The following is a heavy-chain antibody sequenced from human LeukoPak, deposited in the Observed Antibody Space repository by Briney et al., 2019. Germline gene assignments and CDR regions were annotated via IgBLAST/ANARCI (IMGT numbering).Heavy chain of an antibody. CDR2: IYYSGIT. J-gene: IGHJ4*02. Sequence: SETLSLTCAVYGGSFSGYYWAWIRQPPGKGLEWIGSIYYSGITYYNPSVKSRVTISLDTSKNQFFLNLRSVTAADTAVYYCARDRVWTSSDSSGFNDYWGQGTLVTVSS. V-gene: IGHV4-34*11. D-gene: IGHD3-22*01. CDR1: GGSFSGYY. CDR3: ARDRVWTSSDSSGFNDY.